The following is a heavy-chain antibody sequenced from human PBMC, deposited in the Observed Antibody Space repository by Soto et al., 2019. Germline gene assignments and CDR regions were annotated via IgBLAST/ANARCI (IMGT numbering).Heavy chain of an antibody. CDR1: GYTFTTYD. V-gene: IGHV1-8*01. CDR2: MNPYSGNT. CDR3: ARDAEGSSGWYVIYYYGMDV. J-gene: IGHJ6*02. D-gene: IGHD6-19*01. Sequence: ASVKVSCKASGYTFTTYDISWVRQATGQGLEWMGWMNPYSGNTGYAQKFQGRVTVTRNTSISTAYMELRSLRSDDTAVYYCARDAEGSSGWYVIYYYGMDVWGQGTTVTVSS.